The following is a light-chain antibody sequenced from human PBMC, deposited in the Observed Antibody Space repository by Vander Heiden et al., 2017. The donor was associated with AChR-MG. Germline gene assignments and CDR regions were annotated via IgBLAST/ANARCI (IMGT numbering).Light chain of an antibody. J-gene: IGLJ2*01. Sequence: SFDLTQPPSVSVSPGQTATIACSADQLGNKYVCWYQQKPGQYLVKVIYKNTNRPSGRPERFSGSKSGKTATLTSSGTQAIDEDDYYCQAWDGPTVVFGGGTKLTVL. CDR3: QAWDGPTVV. V-gene: IGLV3-1*01. CDR1: QLGNKY. CDR2: KNT.